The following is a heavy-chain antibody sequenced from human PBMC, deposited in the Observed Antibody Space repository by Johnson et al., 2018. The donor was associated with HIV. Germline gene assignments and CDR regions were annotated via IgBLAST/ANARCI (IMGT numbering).Heavy chain of an antibody. CDR1: GFTFSSYA. Sequence: QVQLVESGRGVVQPGRSLRLSCAASGFTFSSYAMHWVRQAPGKGLEWVAVISYDGSNKYYTDSVKGRFTISRDNSKNTLYLQMNSLRAEDTAVYYCAKESETYGGNIGFQHAFDFWG. V-gene: IGHV3-30*04. D-gene: IGHD4-23*01. J-gene: IGHJ3*01. CDR3: AKESETYGGNIGFQHAFDF. CDR2: ISYDGSNK.